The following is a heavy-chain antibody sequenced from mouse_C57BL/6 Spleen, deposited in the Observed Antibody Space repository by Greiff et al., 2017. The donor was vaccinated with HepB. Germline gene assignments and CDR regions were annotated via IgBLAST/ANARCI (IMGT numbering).Heavy chain of an antibody. CDR3: ARGGGNWSPWFAY. J-gene: IGHJ3*01. CDR1: GYTFTSYW. CDR2: INPSNGGT. D-gene: IGHD2-1*01. Sequence: QVHVKQPGTELVKPGASVKLSCKASGYTFTSYWMHWVKQRPGQGLEWIGNINPSNGGTNYNEKFKSKATLTVDKSSSTAYMQLSSLTSEDSAVYYCARGGGNWSPWFAYWGQGTLVTVSA. V-gene: IGHV1-53*01.